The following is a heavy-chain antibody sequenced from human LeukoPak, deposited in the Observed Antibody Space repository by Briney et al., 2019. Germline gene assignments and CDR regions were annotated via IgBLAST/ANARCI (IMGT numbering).Heavy chain of an antibody. CDR3: ARRKKYLLLGLSYYYGMDV. V-gene: IGHV1-8*01. D-gene: IGHD2-2*01. Sequence: GASVKVSCKASGYTFTSYDINWVRQATGQGLEWMGWMNPNSVNTGYAQKFQGRVTMTSNTSISTAYMELSSLRSEDTAVYYCARRKKYLLLGLSYYYGMDVWGQRTTVTVSS. CDR2: MNPNSVNT. J-gene: IGHJ6*02. CDR1: GYTFTSYD.